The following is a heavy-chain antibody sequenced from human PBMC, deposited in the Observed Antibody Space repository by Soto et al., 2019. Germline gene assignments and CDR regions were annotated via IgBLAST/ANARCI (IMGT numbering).Heavy chain of an antibody. D-gene: IGHD3-16*01. J-gene: IGHJ6*02. Sequence: QVQLVQSGDEVKKPGASVKVSCKASGYIFVNYGIAWVRQAPGQGLEWMGWISPYTGNTHSASKVQGRLTMTTDTSTSTAYMDLGSLTSEDTAVHYCVMVDNYVTPTPQDVWGQGTTVTVSS. CDR2: ISPYTGNT. CDR3: VMVDNYVTPTPQDV. V-gene: IGHV1-18*01. CDR1: GYIFVNYG.